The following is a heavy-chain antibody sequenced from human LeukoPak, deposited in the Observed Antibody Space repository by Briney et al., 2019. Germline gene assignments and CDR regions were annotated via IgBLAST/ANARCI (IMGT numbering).Heavy chain of an antibody. J-gene: IGHJ5*02. D-gene: IGHD2-2*02. CDR2: MNPNSGNT. CDR3: AAGPYCSSTSCYSGRYNWFDP. CDR1: RYTFTSYD. V-gene: IGHV1-8*01. Sequence: ASVKVSCKASRYTFTSYDINWVRQATGQGLEWMGWMNPNSGNTGYAQKFQGRVTMTRNTSISTAYMELSSLRSEDTAVYYCAAGPYCSSTSCYSGRYNWFDPWGQGTLVTVSS.